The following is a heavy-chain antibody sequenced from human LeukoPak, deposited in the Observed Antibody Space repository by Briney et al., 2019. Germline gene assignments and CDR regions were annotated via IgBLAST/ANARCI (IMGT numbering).Heavy chain of an antibody. CDR3: ASPPSVDSSSPYYFEY. CDR2: ISSSSRYI. Sequence: PGGSLRLSCAASGFTFSSYSIYWVRQAPGKGLEWVSSISSSSRYINYADSVKGRFTISRDNAKNSLFLQMNSLRAEDTAVYYCASPPSVDSSSPYYFEYWGQGTLVTVSS. CDR1: GFTFSSYS. D-gene: IGHD6-6*01. J-gene: IGHJ4*02. V-gene: IGHV3-21*01.